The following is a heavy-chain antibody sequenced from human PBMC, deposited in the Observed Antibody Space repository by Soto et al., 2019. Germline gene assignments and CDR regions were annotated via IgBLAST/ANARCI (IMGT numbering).Heavy chain of an antibody. CDR3: ARMGRGSNLDYYHYIDV. J-gene: IGHJ6*03. CDR1: GYSFTSHG. Sequence: QVQLVQSGAEVKKPGASVKVSCKASGYSFTSHGISWVRQAPGQGLEWMGWISANSGDTNYAQKLQGRVTVTTDTSTSTACLELRSLRSADTAVYYCARMGRGSNLDYYHYIDVGGKGTTVTVSS. CDR2: ISANSGDT. D-gene: IGHD3-10*01. V-gene: IGHV1-18*01.